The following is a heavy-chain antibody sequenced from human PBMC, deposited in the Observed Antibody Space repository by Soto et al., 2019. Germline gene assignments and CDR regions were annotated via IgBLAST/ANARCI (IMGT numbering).Heavy chain of an antibody. CDR1: GFSFSDYS. Sequence: GGSLRLSCGGSGFSFSDYSMNWVRQAPGKGLQWISYISSSSDDIHYADSEKGRFTVSRDNAKNALFLQMNSLRDDDTAIYYCARLPKGSLVTAWGQGTQVTVSS. J-gene: IGHJ4*02. V-gene: IGHV3-48*02. D-gene: IGHD2-21*02. CDR3: ARLPKGSLVTA. CDR2: ISSSSDDI.